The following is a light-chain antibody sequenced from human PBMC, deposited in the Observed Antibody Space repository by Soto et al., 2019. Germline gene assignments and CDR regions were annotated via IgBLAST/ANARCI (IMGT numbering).Light chain of an antibody. CDR2: AAS. Sequence: DIQMTQSPSSLSASVGYRFTITCRASQDIANFLAWYQQKPGKVPKLLIYAASTLQSGVPSRFSGSGSGTDFTLTISSLQPEDVATYYCQKCKVAPFTFGGGTK. V-gene: IGKV1-27*01. CDR1: QDIANF. J-gene: IGKJ4*01. CDR3: QKCKVAPFT.